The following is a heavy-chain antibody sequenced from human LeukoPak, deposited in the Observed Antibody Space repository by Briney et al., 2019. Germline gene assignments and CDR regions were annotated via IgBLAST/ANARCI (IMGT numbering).Heavy chain of an antibody. Sequence: ASVKVSCKASGYTFTSYGISWVRQAPGQGLEWMGWISAYNGNTNYAQKLQGRVTMTRNTSISTTYMELSSLRSEDTAVYYCAREDRLASDYWGQGTLVTVSS. D-gene: IGHD3-16*02. CDR2: ISAYNGNT. CDR1: GYTFTSYG. J-gene: IGHJ4*02. CDR3: AREDRLASDY. V-gene: IGHV1-18*01.